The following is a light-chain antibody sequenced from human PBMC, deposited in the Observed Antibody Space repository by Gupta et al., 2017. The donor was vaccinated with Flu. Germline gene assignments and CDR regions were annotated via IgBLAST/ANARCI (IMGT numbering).Light chain of an antibody. CDR3: LLYYGGARV. V-gene: IGLV7-43*01. CDR2: STS. CDR1: TGAVTSGYY. Sequence: TCASSTGAVTSGYYPNWFKQKPGQAPRALIYSTSNKHGGTPARVSGSLLGGKAALTLSGVQPEDEAEYYCLLYYGGARVFGGGTKLTVL. J-gene: IGLJ2*01.